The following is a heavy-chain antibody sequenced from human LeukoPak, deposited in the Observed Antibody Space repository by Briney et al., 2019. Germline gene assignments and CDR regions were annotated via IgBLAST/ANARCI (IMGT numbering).Heavy chain of an antibody. CDR3: ARGGGDVDTAIPPYFDY. CDR2: INWNGGST. Sequence: GGSLTLSCAASGFTFDDYGMSWVRQAPGKGLEWVSGINWNGGSTGYADSVKGRFTISRDNAKNSLYLQMNSLRAEGTALYYCARGGGDVDTAIPPYFDYWGQGTLVTVSS. V-gene: IGHV3-20*04. J-gene: IGHJ4*02. D-gene: IGHD5-18*01. CDR1: GFTFDDYG.